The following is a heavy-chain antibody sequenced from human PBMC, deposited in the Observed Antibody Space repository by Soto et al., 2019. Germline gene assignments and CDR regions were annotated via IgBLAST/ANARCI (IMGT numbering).Heavy chain of an antibody. CDR2: ISAYNGNT. V-gene: IGHV1-18*01. CDR3: ARDFNYDFWSGYYGMADYYGMDV. D-gene: IGHD3-3*01. J-gene: IGHJ6*02. Sequence: ASVKVSCKASGYTFTSYGISWVRQAPGQGLEWMGWISAYNGNTNYAQKLQGRVTMTTDTSTSTAYMELRSLRSDDTAVYYCARDFNYDFWSGYYGMADYYGMDVWGQGTTVTVSS. CDR1: GYTFTSYG.